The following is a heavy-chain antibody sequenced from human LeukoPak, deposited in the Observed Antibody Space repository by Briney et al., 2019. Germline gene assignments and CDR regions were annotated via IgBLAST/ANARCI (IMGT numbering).Heavy chain of an antibody. CDR1: GSTFSNYW. V-gene: IGHV3-7*01. CDR3: ARDLTMVRGADY. CDR2: IKEDGTEK. Sequence: GGSLRLSCAASGSTFSNYWMGWVRQPPGKGLQWVANIKEDGTEKYYVDSVKGRFTISRDNAKNSLYLQMNSLRAEDTAVYYCARDLTMVRGADYWGQGTLVTVSS. J-gene: IGHJ4*02. D-gene: IGHD3-10*01.